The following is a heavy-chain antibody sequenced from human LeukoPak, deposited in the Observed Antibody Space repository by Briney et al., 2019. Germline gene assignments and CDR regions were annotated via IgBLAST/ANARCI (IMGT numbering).Heavy chain of an antibody. D-gene: IGHD3-22*01. CDR1: GYTFTGYY. J-gene: IGHJ3*01. CDR2: INPNSGGT. CDR3: ARDKRRYYDSSGYSDDAFDF. V-gene: IGHV1-2*02. Sequence: WASVKVSCTASGYTFTGYYIHWVRQAPEQGLEWMGWINPNSGGTKYPQKFQGRVTMTRDTSISTAYMELSRLRSDDTAVYYCARDKRRYYDSSGYSDDAFDFWGQGTMVTVSS.